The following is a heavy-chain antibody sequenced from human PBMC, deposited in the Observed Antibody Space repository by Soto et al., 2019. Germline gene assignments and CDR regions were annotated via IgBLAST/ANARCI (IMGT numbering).Heavy chain of an antibody. V-gene: IGHV3-33*01. J-gene: IGHJ4*02. Sequence: ESGGGVVQPGRSLRLSCAASGFTFSSYGMHWVRQAPGKGLEWVAVIWYDGSNKYYADSVKGRFTISRDNSKNTLYLQMNGLRAEDTAVYYCARALGSSPDYWGQGTLVTVSS. D-gene: IGHD1-26*01. CDR2: IWYDGSNK. CDR1: GFTFSSYG. CDR3: ARALGSSPDY.